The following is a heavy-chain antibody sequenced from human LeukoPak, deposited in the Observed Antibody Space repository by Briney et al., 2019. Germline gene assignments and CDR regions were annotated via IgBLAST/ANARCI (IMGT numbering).Heavy chain of an antibody. CDR2: INPNSGGT. CDR1: GYTFTGYY. Sequence: VASVKVSCKASGYTFTGYYMHWVRQAPGQGLEWMGWINPNSGGTNYAQKFQGRVTMTRDTSISTAYMELSRLRAEDTAVYYCARGFPHHYDSRGIKFDFWGQGILVSVSS. J-gene: IGHJ4*02. CDR3: ARGFPHHYDSRGIKFDF. D-gene: IGHD3-22*01. V-gene: IGHV1-2*02.